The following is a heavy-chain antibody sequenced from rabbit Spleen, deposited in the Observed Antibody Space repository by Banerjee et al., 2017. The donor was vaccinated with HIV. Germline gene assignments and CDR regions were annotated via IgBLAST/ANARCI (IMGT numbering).Heavy chain of an antibody. CDR1: GFFFSSRAY. CDR3: ARDLTDAIGWNFGW. D-gene: IGHD4-1*01. Sequence: QSLEESGGDLVKPGASLTLTCTASGFFFSSRAYMCWVRLAPGKGLEWISCIAGSSRGFTYSATWAKGRFTFSKTSSTTVTLQMTSLTAADTATYFCARDLTDAIGWNFGWWGPGTLVTVS. CDR2: IAGSSRGFT. J-gene: IGHJ4*01. V-gene: IGHV1S40*01.